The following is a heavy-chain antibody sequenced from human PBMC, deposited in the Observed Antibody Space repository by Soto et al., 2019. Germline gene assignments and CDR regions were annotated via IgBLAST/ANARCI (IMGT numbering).Heavy chain of an antibody. V-gene: IGHV3-30-3*01. CDR3: ARDYYRFNSGYGFSMDV. J-gene: IGHJ6*02. CDR1: GGTFSSYA. CDR2: ISYDGSNK. Sequence: SCKASGGTFSSYAMHWVRQAPGKGLEWVAVISYDGSNKYYADSVKGRFTISRDNPKNTLYLQMNSLRAEDTAVYYCARDYYRFNSGYGFSMDVWGQGTTVTVSS. D-gene: IGHD5-12*01.